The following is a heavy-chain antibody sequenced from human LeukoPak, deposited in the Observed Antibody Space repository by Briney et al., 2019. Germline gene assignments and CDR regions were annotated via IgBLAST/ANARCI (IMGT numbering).Heavy chain of an antibody. CDR1: GFTFSDYN. Sequence: GGSLRLSCAASGFTFSDYNMRWIRQAPGKGLEWVSSISRSGSTKYYADSVKGRFTIFRDNAKNSLFLQMNSLRAEDTALYHCARDVSYSSYAFDIWGQGTMVTVSS. V-gene: IGHV3-11*01. D-gene: IGHD6-6*01. CDR2: ISRSGSTK. CDR3: ARDVSYSSYAFDI. J-gene: IGHJ3*02.